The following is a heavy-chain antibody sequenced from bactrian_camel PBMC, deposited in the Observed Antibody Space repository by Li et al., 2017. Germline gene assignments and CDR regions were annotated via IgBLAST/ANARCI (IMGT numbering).Heavy chain of an antibody. Sequence: DVQLVESGGGLVQPGGSLRLSCALSGYTSSGNCLGWFRQAPGKGLEWVSVIASTGGGGIPYYADSVKGRFTISRDNAKSTLYLQIDSLKIDDTGVYYCASEAPWWSSQLVKARCAAEGQGTQVTVS. CDR2: IASTGGGGIP. CDR1: GYTSSGNC. V-gene: IGHV3S40*01. D-gene: IGHD7*01. J-gene: IGHJ4*01.